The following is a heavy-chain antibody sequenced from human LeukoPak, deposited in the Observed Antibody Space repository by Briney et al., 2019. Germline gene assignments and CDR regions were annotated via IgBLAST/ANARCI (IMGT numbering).Heavy chain of an antibody. Sequence: ASVKVSCKASGYTFTSYDTNWVRQATGQGLEWMGWINPNSGGTNYAQKFQGRVTMTRDTSISTAYMELSRLRSDDTAVYYCAREGPANHSNFHAFDIWGQGTMVTVSS. V-gene: IGHV1-2*02. CDR3: AREGPANHSNFHAFDI. J-gene: IGHJ3*02. D-gene: IGHD1-14*01. CDR2: INPNSGGT. CDR1: GYTFTSYD.